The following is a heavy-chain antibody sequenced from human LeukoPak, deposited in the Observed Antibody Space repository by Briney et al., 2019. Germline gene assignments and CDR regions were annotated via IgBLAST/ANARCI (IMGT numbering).Heavy chain of an antibody. Sequence: GGSLRLSCTASGFTFGDYALSWFRQAPGKGLEWVGFIRSKAYDGTTEYAASVKGRFTISRNDSKCIAYLQMNSLKTEDTVVYYCTSASRRYYYYSSGYYYPHWGQGTLVTVSS. CDR2: IRSKAYDGTT. J-gene: IGHJ4*02. CDR3: TSASRRYYYYSSGYYYPH. V-gene: IGHV3-49*03. D-gene: IGHD3-22*01. CDR1: GFTFGDYA.